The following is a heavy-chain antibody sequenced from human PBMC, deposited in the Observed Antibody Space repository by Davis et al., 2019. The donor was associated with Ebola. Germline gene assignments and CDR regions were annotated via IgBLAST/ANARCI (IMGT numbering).Heavy chain of an antibody. D-gene: IGHD5-24*01. CDR2: ISSSSSYI. J-gene: IGHJ4*02. V-gene: IGHV3-21*01. CDR1: GFTFSSYS. Sequence: GESLKISCAASGFTFSSYSMNWVRQAPGKGLEWVSSISSSSSYIYYADSVKGRFTISRDNAKNSLYLQMNSLRAEDTAVYYCARGQSRRDGYNFGYWGQGTLVTVSS. CDR3: ARGQSRRDGYNFGY.